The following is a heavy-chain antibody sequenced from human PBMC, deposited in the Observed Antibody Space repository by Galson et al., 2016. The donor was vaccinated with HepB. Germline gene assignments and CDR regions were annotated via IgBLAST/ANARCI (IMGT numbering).Heavy chain of an antibody. CDR2: IYYRRST. V-gene: IGHV4-59*12. J-gene: IGHJ3*01. D-gene: IGHD3-22*01. CDR1: GGSISSSY. CDR3: ARREWLLLVNGFDF. Sequence: SETLSLTCTVSGGSISSSYWSWIRQPPGKGLESIGEIYYRRSTTYNPSLKSRVSMSIDTSKNQFSLKLTSVTAADTAVYFCARREWLLLVNGFDFWGQGTLVTVSS.